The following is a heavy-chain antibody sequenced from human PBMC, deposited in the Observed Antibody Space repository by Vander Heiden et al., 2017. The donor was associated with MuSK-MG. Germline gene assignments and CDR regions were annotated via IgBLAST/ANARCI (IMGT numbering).Heavy chain of an antibody. V-gene: IGHV3-9*01. CDR2: INWNSGSI. CDR1: GFTFDDYA. D-gene: IGHD3-16*01. Sequence: QLVESGGGLVQPGRSLRLSCAASGFTFDDYAMHWVRQAPGKGLEWVSGINWNSGSIGYAESLKGRFTISRDNAKNSLYLQMNSLRAEETALYYCAKDMVTCGGVSSYFDCWGQGTLVTVSS. CDR3: AKDMVTCGGVSSYFDC. J-gene: IGHJ4*02.